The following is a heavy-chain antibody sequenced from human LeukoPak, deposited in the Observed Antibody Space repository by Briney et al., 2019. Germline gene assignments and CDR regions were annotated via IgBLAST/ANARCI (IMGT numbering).Heavy chain of an antibody. CDR3: ARDYTGGWNDY. J-gene: IGHJ4*02. V-gene: IGHV3-7*01. Sequence: PGGSLRLSCAAAGFTFRRHWMSWVRQAKGKGRECVAKIKEDGSEKHYVDSVKGRFTISRDNAKNSLYLQMNSLRAEDTAVYYCARDYTGGWNDYWGQGTLVTVSS. CDR2: IKEDGSEK. CDR1: GFTFRRHW. D-gene: IGHD7-27*01.